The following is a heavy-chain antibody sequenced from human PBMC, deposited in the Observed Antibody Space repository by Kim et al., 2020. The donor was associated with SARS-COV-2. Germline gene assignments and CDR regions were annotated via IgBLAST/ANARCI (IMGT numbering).Heavy chain of an antibody. CDR2: I. V-gene: IGHV3-48*04. D-gene: IGHD6-19*01. J-gene: IGHJ4*02. Sequence: IYYADSVKGRFTISRDNAKNSLYLQMNSLRAEDTAVYYCATRYSSGWYDYWGQGTLVTVSS. CDR3: ATRYSSGWYDY.